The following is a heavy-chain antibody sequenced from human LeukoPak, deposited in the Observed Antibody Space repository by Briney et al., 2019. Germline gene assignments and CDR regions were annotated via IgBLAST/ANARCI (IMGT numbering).Heavy chain of an antibody. V-gene: IGHV3-74*01. CDR2: ISPDGKDT. D-gene: IGHD1-14*01. CDR3: AKSRSPGFDY. J-gene: IGHJ4*02. CDR1: GFTFSNYW. Sequence: GGSLRLSCAASGFTFSNYWMYWVRQVPGKGLVWVSRISPDGKDTSHADSVKGRFTISRDNSKNTLYLQMNSLRAEDTAVYYCAKSRSPGFDYWGQGTLVTVSS.